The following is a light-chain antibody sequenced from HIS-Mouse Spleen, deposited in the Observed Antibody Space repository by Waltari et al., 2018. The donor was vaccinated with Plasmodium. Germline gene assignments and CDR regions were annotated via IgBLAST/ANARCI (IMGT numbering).Light chain of an antibody. V-gene: IGLV3-1*01. CDR3: QAWDSSTVV. Sequence: SYELTQPPSVSVSPGQTASITCSGDKLGYKYACWYQQKPGQSPVLGIYQDSKRPSGIPERFVGSNSGNTATLTISGTQAMDEADYYCQAWDSSTVVFGGGTKLTVL. CDR1: KLGYKY. CDR2: QDS. J-gene: IGLJ2*01.